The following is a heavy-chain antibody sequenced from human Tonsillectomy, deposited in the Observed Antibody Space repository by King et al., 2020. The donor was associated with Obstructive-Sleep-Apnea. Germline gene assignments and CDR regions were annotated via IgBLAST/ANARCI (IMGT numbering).Heavy chain of an antibody. V-gene: IGHV4-34*01. CDR2: INHSGST. CDR1: GGSFSGYY. J-gene: IGHJ4*02. D-gene: IGHD3-22*01. CDR3: ARSGYYDSSGYSD. Sequence: VQLQQWGAGLLKPSETLSLTCAVYGGSFSGYYWSWIRQPPGKGLEWIGEINHSGSTNYNPSLKSRVTISVDTSKIQFSLKLSSVTAADTAVYYCARSGYYDSSGYSDWGQGTLVTVSS.